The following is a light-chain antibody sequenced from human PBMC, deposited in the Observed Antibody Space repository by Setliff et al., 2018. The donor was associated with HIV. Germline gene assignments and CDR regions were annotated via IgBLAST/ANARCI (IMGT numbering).Light chain of an antibody. CDR2: STT. J-gene: IGLJ1*01. Sequence: QAVVTQEPSLIVSPGGTVTLTCASSTGAVASGHYANWFQQKPGQAPRALIYSTTYKHSWTPARFSGSLLGGRAALTLSDVRPEDEAEYYCLLYYGGFYVFGSGTKVTVL. CDR3: LLYYGGFYV. CDR1: TGAVASGHY. V-gene: IGLV7-43*01.